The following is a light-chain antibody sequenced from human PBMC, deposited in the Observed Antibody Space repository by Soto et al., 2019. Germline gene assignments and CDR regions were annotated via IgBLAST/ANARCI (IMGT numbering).Light chain of an antibody. CDR1: NIGRKS. Sequence: SYELTQPPSVSVAPGQTARITCGGNNIGRKSVHWYQQKPGQAPVLVVYDDSDRPSGIPERFSGSKSGTSASLAISGLQSEDEADYYCAAWDDSLNGPVFGGGTKVTVL. J-gene: IGLJ2*01. CDR3: AAWDDSLNGPV. V-gene: IGLV3-21*02. CDR2: DDS.